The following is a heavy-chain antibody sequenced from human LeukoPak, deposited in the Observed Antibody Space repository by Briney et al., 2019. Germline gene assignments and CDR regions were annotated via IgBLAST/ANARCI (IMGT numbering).Heavy chain of an antibody. Sequence: SETLSLTCTVSGGSISTYYWSWIRQSPEKGLEWIGYIYYSGSPNYNPSLKSRVTMSLDTSKNQFSLRLSSVTAADTAVYYCAKKGGSYSFAYWGRGTLVTVPS. D-gene: IGHD1-26*01. V-gene: IGHV4-59*08. CDR2: IYYSGSP. CDR1: GGSISTYY. J-gene: IGHJ4*02. CDR3: AKKGGSYSFAY.